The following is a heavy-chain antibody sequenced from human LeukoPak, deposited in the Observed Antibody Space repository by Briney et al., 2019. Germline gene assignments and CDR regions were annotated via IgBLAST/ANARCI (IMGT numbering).Heavy chain of an antibody. CDR3: ARDPGPFNDIPEGYFDY. CDR2: ISGSSIYI. D-gene: IGHD3-9*01. CDR1: GFTFSTYG. V-gene: IGHV3-21*01. J-gene: IGHJ4*02. Sequence: PGGSLRLSCAASGFTFSTYGMHWVRQAPGKGLEWVSYISGSSIYIYYADSVKGRFTISRDNAKSSLYLQMNSLRAEDTAVYYCARDPGPFNDIPEGYFDYWGQGTLVIVSS.